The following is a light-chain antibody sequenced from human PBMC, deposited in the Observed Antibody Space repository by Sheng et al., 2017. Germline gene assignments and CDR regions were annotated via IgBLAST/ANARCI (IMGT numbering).Light chain of an antibody. CDR1: SVSVSTSYY. CDR3: AMFVHNAMV. V-gene: IGLV8-61*01. Sequence: QTVVTQEPSLSVSPGGTVTLTCALNSVSVSTSYYPSWYQQAPGQPPRTLIYGTDTRSSGVPNRFSGSILGNKAALTITGAQADDECHYYCAMFVHNAMVIGGGTKLTVL. J-gene: IGLJ3*02. CDR2: GTD.